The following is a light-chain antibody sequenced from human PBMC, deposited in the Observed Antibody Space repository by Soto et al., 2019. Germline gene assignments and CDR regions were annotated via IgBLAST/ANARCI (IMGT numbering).Light chain of an antibody. Sequence: IQMTQSPSSLSASVGDRVTITCRAGQSISRYLNWYEQKPGKAPKLLIFGASTLQSGVPSRFSGSGSGTDFTLTITSLDPEDFATYYCQQSYSTLMYTFGQGTKVDIK. CDR3: QQSYSTLMYT. CDR1: QSISRY. J-gene: IGKJ2*01. CDR2: GAS. V-gene: IGKV1-39*01.